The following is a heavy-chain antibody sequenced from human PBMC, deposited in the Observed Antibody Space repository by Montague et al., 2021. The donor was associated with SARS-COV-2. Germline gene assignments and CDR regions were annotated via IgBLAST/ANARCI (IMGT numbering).Heavy chain of an antibody. V-gene: IGHV4-39*01. D-gene: IGHD2-21*02. CDR2: IYYSGST. Sequence: SETLSLTCTVSGGSISSSSYYWGWIRQPPGKGLEWIGSIYYSGSTYYNPSLESRVTISVDTSENQFSLKLRSVIAADTAVHYCARLLPDGTVVATDIPFDSWGQGTLVTVSS. J-gene: IGHJ4*02. CDR1: GGSISSSSYY. CDR3: ARLLPDGTVVATDIPFDS.